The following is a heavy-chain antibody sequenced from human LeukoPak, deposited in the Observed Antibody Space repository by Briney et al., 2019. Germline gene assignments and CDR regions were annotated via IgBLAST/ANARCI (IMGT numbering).Heavy chain of an antibody. Sequence: TGGSLRLSCAASGFTFSSYAMSWVRQAPGKGLEWVSAISGSGGSTYYADSVKGRFTISRDNSKNTLYLQMNSLRAEDTAVYYCAKRMIVVVSFDYWGQGTLVTVSS. CDR1: GFTFSSYA. D-gene: IGHD3-22*01. CDR3: AKRMIVVVSFDY. CDR2: ISGSGGST. J-gene: IGHJ4*02. V-gene: IGHV3-23*01.